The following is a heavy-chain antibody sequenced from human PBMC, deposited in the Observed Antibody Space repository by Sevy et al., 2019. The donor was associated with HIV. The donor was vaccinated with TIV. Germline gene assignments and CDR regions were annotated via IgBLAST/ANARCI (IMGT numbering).Heavy chain of an antibody. CDR3: ARGSPDHYFGVDV. J-gene: IGHJ6*02. V-gene: IGHV4-59*01. Sequence: SQTLSLTCTVSGGSISGYYRSWIRQPPGKRLEWIGYHYYSGSTNYNPSLKSRVTISVDTSKNQFSLKLISVTAPDTAVYYCARGSPDHYFGVDVWGQGTTVTVSS. CDR2: HYYSGST. CDR1: GGSISGYY.